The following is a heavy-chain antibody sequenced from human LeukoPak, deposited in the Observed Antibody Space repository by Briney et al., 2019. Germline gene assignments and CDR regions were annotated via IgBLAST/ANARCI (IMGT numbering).Heavy chain of an antibody. D-gene: IGHD3-10*01. CDR1: GGSISSGDYY. V-gene: IGHV4-30-4*01. Sequence: PSQTLSLTCTVSGGSISSGDYYWSWIRQPPGKGLEWIGYIYYSGSTYYNPSLRSRITISVDTSENQFSLRLSSVTAADTAVYYCAREMLGSGGFDFWGQGTLVTVSS. CDR3: AREMLGSGGFDF. J-gene: IGHJ4*02. CDR2: IYYSGST.